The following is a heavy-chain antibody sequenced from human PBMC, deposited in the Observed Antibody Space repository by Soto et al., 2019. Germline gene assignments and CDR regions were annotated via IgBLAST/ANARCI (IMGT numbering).Heavy chain of an antibody. D-gene: IGHD3-3*01. CDR1: GGSISSYY. J-gene: IGHJ6*03. CDR3: ARQASDTIFGVVIQARYYYYYMDV. Sequence: SETLSLTCTVSGGSISSYYWSWIRQPPGKGLEWIGYIYYSGSTNYNPSLKSRVTISVDTSKNQFSLKLSSVTAADTAVYYCARQASDTIFGVVIQARYYYYYMDVWGKGTTVTVSS. V-gene: IGHV4-59*08. CDR2: IYYSGST.